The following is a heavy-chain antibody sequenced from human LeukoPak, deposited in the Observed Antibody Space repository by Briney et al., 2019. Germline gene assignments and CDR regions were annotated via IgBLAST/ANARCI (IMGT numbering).Heavy chain of an antibody. Sequence: SETLSLTCTVSGGSISSYYWSWIRQPPGKGLEWIGYIYYSGSTNYNPSLKSRVTISVDTSKNQFSLKLSSVTAADTAVYYCARVLIGYGYVCWFDPWGQGTLVTVSS. CDR1: GGSISSYY. V-gene: IGHV4-59*01. J-gene: IGHJ5*02. CDR3: ARVLIGYGYVCWFDP. CDR2: IYYSGST. D-gene: IGHD5-18*01.